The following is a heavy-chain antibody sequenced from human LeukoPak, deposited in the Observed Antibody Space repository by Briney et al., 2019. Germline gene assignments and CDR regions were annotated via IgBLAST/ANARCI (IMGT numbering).Heavy chain of an antibody. CDR2: ISGSGGST. J-gene: IGHJ3*02. Sequence: GGSLRLSCAASGFTFSSYAMSWVRQAPGKGLEWVSAISGSGGSTYYADSVKGRFTISRDNSKNTLYLQMNSLRAEDTAVYYCARAPSGHAPTDASDAFDIWGQGTMVTVSS. CDR3: ARAPSGHAPTDASDAFDI. V-gene: IGHV3-23*01. CDR1: GFTFSSYA. D-gene: IGHD5-12*01.